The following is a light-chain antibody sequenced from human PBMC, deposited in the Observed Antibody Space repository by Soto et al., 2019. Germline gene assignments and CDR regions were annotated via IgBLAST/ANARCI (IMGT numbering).Light chain of an antibody. CDR3: AAWDDSLNSVI. J-gene: IGLJ2*01. CDR1: RSNIGTNP. V-gene: IGLV1-44*01. CDR2: TNT. Sequence: QSVLTQPPSASRTPGQSVSISCSGSRSNIGTNPLNWYQQLPGTAPKLLFYTNTQRPSGGPDRFSAAKSGTSASLAISGLQSEDEADYYCAAWDDSLNSVIFGGGTKLTVL.